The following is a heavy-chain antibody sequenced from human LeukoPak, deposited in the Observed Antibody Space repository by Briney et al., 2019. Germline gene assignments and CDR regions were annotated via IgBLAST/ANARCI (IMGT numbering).Heavy chain of an antibody. J-gene: IGHJ6*02. D-gene: IGHD2-2*02. CDR2: IWYDGSNK. CDR3: AREDIVVVPAAIRRQIYYYYGMDV. Sequence: GGSLRLSYAASGFTFRSYGMHWVRQAPGKGLEWVAVIWYDGSNKYYADSVKGRFTISRDNSKNTLYLQMNSLRAEDTAVYYCAREDIVVVPAAIRRQIYYYYGMDVWGQGTTVTVSS. V-gene: IGHV3-33*01. CDR1: GFTFRSYG.